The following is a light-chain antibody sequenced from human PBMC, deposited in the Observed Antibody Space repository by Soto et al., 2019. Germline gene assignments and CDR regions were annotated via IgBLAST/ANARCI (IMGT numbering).Light chain of an antibody. J-gene: IGKJ4*01. Sequence: AIQMTQSPSSLSASVGDRVTITCRASQGIRNDLGWYQQKPGKAPKLLIYAASSLHSGVPSRFSGSGAGTDFSLPISSLQPEDSATYYCLQDYSFPLTFGGGTKVDIK. CDR1: QGIRND. CDR3: LQDYSFPLT. V-gene: IGKV1-6*01. CDR2: AAS.